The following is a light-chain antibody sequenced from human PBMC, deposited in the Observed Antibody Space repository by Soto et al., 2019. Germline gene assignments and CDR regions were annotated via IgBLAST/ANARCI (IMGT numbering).Light chain of an antibody. J-gene: IGLJ2*01. Sequence: QSALTQPPSASGSPGQSVTISCTGTSSDVGRYNYVSWYQQNPGKAPKLMMSEVTKRPSGVPDRFSGSKSGNTASLTVSGLQAEDEADYYCSSYAGNNNLIFGGGTKVPV. CDR3: SSYAGNNNLI. CDR1: SSDVGRYNY. CDR2: EVT. V-gene: IGLV2-8*01.